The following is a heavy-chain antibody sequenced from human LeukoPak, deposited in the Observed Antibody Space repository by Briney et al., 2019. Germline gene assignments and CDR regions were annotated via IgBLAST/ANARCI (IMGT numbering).Heavy chain of an antibody. CDR1: GFTFSSYG. Sequence: GGSLRLSCAASGFTFSSYGMHWVRQAPGKGLEWVAVISYDGSNKYYADSVKGRFTISRDNSKNTLYLQMNSLRAEDTAVYYCAKGRGMATIGGVRYPFDYWGQGTLVTVSS. V-gene: IGHV3-30*18. J-gene: IGHJ4*02. CDR3: AKGRGMATIGGVRYPFDY. CDR2: ISYDGSNK. D-gene: IGHD5-24*01.